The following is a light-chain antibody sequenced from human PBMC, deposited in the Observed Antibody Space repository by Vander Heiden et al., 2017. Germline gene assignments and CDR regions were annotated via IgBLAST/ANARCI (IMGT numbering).Light chain of an antibody. J-gene: IGKJ1*01. CDR1: QSIRNY. CDR3: QQRVNTPWM. Sequence: TQSPSSLSASVGDRVTMTCRAGQSIRNYLNWYQQKPGKAPKLLIYAASNLQSGVPSRFSGNGYGTDFTLTITRLQPEDFATYFCQQRVNTPWMFAQGTRVDIK. CDR2: AAS. V-gene: IGKV1-39*01.